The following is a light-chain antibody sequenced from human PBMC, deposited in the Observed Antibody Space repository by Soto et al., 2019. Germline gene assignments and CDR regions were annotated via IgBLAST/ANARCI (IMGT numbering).Light chain of an antibody. CDR1: SSDVGGYNY. CDR3: CSYAGSNNFVV. CDR2: EVS. J-gene: IGLJ2*01. Sequence: QSVLTQPPSASGSPGQSVTFSCTGTSSDVGGYNYVSWYQQHPGKAPKLMIYEVSKRPSGVPDRFSGSKSGNTASLTVSGLQAEDEADYYCCSYAGSNNFVVFGGGTKLTV. V-gene: IGLV2-8*01.